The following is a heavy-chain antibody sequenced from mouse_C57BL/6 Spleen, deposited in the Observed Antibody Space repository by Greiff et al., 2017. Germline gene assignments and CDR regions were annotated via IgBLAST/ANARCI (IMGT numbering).Heavy chain of an antibody. Sequence: QVQLQQPGTELVKPGASVQMSCKASGYTFPSCWMHWVKQRPGQGLEWIGNINHSNGGTNYNEKFKSKATLTVDKSSSTAYMQLSSLTSEDSAVYYCSREGGYYVDYWRQGTTLTVSS. V-gene: IGHV1-53*01. CDR3: SREGGYYVDY. CDR2: INHSNGGT. J-gene: IGHJ2*01. CDR1: GYTFPSCW.